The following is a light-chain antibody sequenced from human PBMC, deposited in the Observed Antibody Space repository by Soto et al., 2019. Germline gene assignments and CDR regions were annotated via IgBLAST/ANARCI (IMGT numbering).Light chain of an antibody. CDR3: QQYGSSPYT. Sequence: EIVLTQSPGTLSLSTGERATLSCRASQSVSSSYLAWYQQKPGQAPRLLIYGASSRATGIPDRFSGSGSGTGFTLTISRLEPEDFAVYYCQQYGSSPYTFGQGNKLEIK. J-gene: IGKJ2*01. CDR2: GAS. V-gene: IGKV3-20*01. CDR1: QSVSSSY.